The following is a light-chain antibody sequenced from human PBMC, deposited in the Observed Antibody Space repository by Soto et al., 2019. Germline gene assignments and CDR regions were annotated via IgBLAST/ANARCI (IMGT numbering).Light chain of an antibody. Sequence: QTVVTQEPSFSVSPGGTVTLTCGLSSGSVSTTYYPSWYQQTAGQAPRTLIYSTNARSFGGPDRFSGSILGSKAALTITGAQAHDESDYYCVLYMGSGISLFGGGTKLTVL. CDR2: STN. CDR1: SGSVSTTYY. J-gene: IGLJ3*02. CDR3: VLYMGSGISL. V-gene: IGLV8-61*01.